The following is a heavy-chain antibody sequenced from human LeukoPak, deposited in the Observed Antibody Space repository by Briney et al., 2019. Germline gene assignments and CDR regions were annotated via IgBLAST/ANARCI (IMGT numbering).Heavy chain of an antibody. D-gene: IGHD6-13*01. V-gene: IGHV1-2*02. CDR2: IYPKSSDT. CDR3: ARDEAAAKTNALDI. CDR1: GYTFTAYY. Sequence: SVKVSCKASGYTFTAYYLHWVRQAPGQGLEWMGYIYPKSSDTNYAQNFQGRVNMTMDTSISTVYMELSRLTSDDTAVYYCARDEAAAKTNALDIWGQGTKVTVSS. J-gene: IGHJ3*02.